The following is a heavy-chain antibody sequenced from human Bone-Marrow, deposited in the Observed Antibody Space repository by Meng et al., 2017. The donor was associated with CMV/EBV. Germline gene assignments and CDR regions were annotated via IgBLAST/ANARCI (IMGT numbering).Heavy chain of an antibody. V-gene: IGHV4-34*01. CDR2: INHSGST. CDR3: ARKVGWDYYDSSGYYRSYYYYYGMDV. CDR1: GGSFSGYY. J-gene: IGHJ6*02. D-gene: IGHD3-22*01. Sequence: SETLSLTCAVYGGSFSGYYWSWIRQPPGKGLEWIGEINHSGSTNYNPSLKSRVTISVDTSKNQFSLKLSSVTAADTAVYYCARKVGWDYYDSSGYYRSYYYYYGMDVWGQGTTVTGSS.